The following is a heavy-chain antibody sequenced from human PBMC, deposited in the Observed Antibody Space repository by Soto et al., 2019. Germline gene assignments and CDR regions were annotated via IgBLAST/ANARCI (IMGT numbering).Heavy chain of an antibody. V-gene: IGHV3-11*06. CDR1: DFNFSDYY. CDR3: ERGGGGGPFDF. Sequence: GGCLRLSCTASDFNFSDYYMTCIRQPLGKGLEWISYISPKTRCTYYADSVKGRFTISRDNAKNSLYLQINSLRSDDTAVYYCERGGGGGPFDFWGQGTLVTVSS. D-gene: IGHD2-21*01. J-gene: IGHJ4*02. CDR2: ISPKTRCT.